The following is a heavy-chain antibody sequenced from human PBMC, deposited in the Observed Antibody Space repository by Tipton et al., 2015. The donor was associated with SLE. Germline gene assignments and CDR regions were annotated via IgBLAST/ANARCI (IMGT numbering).Heavy chain of an antibody. J-gene: IGHJ6*02. Sequence: SLRLSCAASGFTVSSYYMSWVRQAPGQGLQWVSSIAISETKTYYADSVKGRFTISRDNSKNTLYLQMNSLRAEDTAVYYCARDAGMYMDVWGQGTAVTVSS. CDR1: GFTVSSYY. CDR3: ARDAGMYMDV. CDR2: IAISETKT. V-gene: IGHV3-53*01. D-gene: IGHD1-14*01.